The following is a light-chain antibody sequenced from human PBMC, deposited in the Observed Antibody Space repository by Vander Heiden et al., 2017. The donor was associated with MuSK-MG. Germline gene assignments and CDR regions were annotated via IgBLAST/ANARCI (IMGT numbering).Light chain of an antibody. Sequence: AIRMTQSPSSFSASTGDRVTITCRASQGISSYLAWYQQKPGKAPKLLIYAASTLQSGVPSRFSGSGSGTDFTLTISCLQSEDFATYYCQQYYSYPPIYTFGQGTKLEIK. J-gene: IGKJ2*01. CDR3: QQYYSYPPIYT. V-gene: IGKV1-8*01. CDR1: QGISSY. CDR2: AAS.